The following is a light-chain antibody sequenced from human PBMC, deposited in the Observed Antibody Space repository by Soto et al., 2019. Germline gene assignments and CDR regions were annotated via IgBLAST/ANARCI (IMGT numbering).Light chain of an antibody. Sequence: QPVLTQPASVSGSPGQSITISCTGTSSDVGGYNYVSWYQQHPGKAPKLMIYDVSNRPSGVSNRFSGSKSGNTASLTISGLQAEDEADYFCSSYSSSSTPLGVFGGGTKLTVL. CDR1: SSDVGGYNY. CDR2: DVS. J-gene: IGLJ3*02. CDR3: SSYSSSSTPLGV. V-gene: IGLV2-14*01.